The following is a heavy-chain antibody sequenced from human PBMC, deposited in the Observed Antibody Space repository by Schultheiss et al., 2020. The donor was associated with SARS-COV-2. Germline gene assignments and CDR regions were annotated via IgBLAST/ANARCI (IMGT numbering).Heavy chain of an antibody. CDR1: GYTFTSYY. CDR3: ARDPIYDYVWGSYHDY. Sequence: ASVKVSCKASGYTFTSYYMHWVRQAPGQGLEWMGWISAYNGNTNYAQKLQGRVTMTTDTSTSTAYMELRSLRSDDTAVYYCARDPIYDYVWGSYHDYWGQGTLVTVSS. D-gene: IGHD3-16*01. CDR2: ISAYNGNT. J-gene: IGHJ4*02. V-gene: IGHV1-18*04.